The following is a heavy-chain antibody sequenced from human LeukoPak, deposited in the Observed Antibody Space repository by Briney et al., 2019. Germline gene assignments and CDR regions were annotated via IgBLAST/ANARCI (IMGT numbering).Heavy chain of an antibody. V-gene: IGHV4-39*07. CDR1: GGSISSSSYY. J-gene: IGHJ4*02. CDR2: IYYSGST. Sequence: SETLSLTCTVSGGSISSSSYYWGWIRQPPGKGLEWIGSIYYSGSTYYNPSLQSRASISVDTSKNQFSLRLNSVTAADTAVYYCAISDGYCSSTTCYNPFDYWGQGTLVTVSS. D-gene: IGHD2-2*02. CDR3: AISDGYCSSTTCYNPFDY.